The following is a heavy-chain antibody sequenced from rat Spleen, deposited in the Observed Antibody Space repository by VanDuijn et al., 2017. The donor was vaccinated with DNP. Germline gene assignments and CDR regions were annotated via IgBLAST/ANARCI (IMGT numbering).Heavy chain of an antibody. CDR1: GFTFSDYS. Sequence: EVQLVESGGGLVQPGRSMKLSCAASGFTFSDYSMAWVLQAPTKGLEWVASISYDGSRTYHRDSVKGRFTISRDNAKSTLYLQMNSLRSEDTATYYCTRGANWEGNWFAYWGQGTMVTVSS. J-gene: IGHJ3*01. CDR3: TRGANWEGNWFAY. V-gene: IGHV5-22*01. D-gene: IGHD5-1*01. CDR2: ISYDGSRT.